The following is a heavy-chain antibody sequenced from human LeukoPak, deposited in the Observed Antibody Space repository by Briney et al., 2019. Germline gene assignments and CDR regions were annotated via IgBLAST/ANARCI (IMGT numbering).Heavy chain of an antibody. CDR1: GFTFSSYA. CDR3: ARGSMRMATAGLADY. J-gene: IGHJ4*02. D-gene: IGHD5-24*01. V-gene: IGHV3-30-3*01. Sequence: GGSLRLSCAASGFTFSSYAMHWVRQAPGKGLEWVAVISYDGSNKYYADPVKGRFTISRDNSKNTLYLQMNSLRAEDTAVYYCARGSMRMATAGLADYWGQGTLVTVSS. CDR2: ISYDGSNK.